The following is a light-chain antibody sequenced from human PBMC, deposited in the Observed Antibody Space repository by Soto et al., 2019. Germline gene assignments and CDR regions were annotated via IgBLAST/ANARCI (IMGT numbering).Light chain of an antibody. CDR1: QSVSSN. V-gene: IGKV3-15*01. J-gene: IGKJ1*01. Sequence: EILMTQSPATLSVSPGERATLSCRARQSVSSNVAWYQQKPGQAPRLLIYGASTRATGIPARFCGSGSGTEFTLTISSLQSEDFEVYYCQQYNNSPRTFGQGTKVDIK. CDR2: GAS. CDR3: QQYNNSPRT.